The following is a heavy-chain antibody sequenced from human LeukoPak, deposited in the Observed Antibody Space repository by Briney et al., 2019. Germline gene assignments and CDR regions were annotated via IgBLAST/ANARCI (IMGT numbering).Heavy chain of an antibody. V-gene: IGHV3-23*01. J-gene: IGHJ4*02. D-gene: IGHD4-17*01. CDR3: AKWGLLGDYGIDYFDY. CDR1: GFTFSSYA. Sequence: PGGSLRLSCAASGFTFSSYAMSWVRRAPRKGLEWVSAISGSGGSTYYADSVKGRFTISRDNSKNTLYLQMNSLRAEDTAVYYCAKWGLLGDYGIDYFDYWGQGTLVTVSS. CDR2: ISGSGGST.